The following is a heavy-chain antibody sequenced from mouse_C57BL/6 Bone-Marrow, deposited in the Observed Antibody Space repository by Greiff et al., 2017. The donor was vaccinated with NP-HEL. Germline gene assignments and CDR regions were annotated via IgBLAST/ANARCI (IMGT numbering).Heavy chain of an antibody. V-gene: IGHV5-17*01. CDR2: ISSGSSTI. J-gene: IGHJ2*01. CDR3: AREGYDYDYFDY. CDR1: GFTFSDYG. D-gene: IGHD2-4*01. Sequence: EVHLVESGGGLVKPGGSLKLSCEASGFTFSDYGMHWVRQAPEKGLEWVAYISSGSSTIYYADTVKGRFTISRDNAKNTLFLQMTSLRSEDTAMYYCAREGYDYDYFDYWGQGTTLTVSS.